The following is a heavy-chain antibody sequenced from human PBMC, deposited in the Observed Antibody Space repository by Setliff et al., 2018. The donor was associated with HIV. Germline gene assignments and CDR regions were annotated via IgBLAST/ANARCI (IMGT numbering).Heavy chain of an antibody. Sequence: ASVKVSCKASGYIFTSYYMHWVRQAPGQGLEWLGVINPSGGSTDYAQTFKDRVTMTKDTSTATVNMELRSLTSDDTAVFYCARGGIAAADKRDINFWGQGTMVTVSS. V-gene: IGHV1-46*01. CDR2: INPSGGST. CDR1: GYIFTSYY. CDR3: ARGGIAAADKRDINF. D-gene: IGHD6-13*01. J-gene: IGHJ3*01.